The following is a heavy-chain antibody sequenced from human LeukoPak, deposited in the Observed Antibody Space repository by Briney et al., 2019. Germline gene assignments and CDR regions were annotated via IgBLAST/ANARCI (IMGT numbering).Heavy chain of an antibody. CDR1: GRSISSRIYY. V-gene: IGHV4-39*01. D-gene: IGHD6-13*01. J-gene: IGHJ6*02. Sequence: SETLSLTCSVSGRSISSRIYYWGWVRQPPGKGLEWIGSTYYTGSTYYNPSLRSRVSISGDTSKNQVSLKVNSVTAADTAVYYCARLGAAPGPPHYFYYGMDVWGQGTTVTVS. CDR2: TYYTGST. CDR3: ARLGAAPGPPHYFYYGMDV.